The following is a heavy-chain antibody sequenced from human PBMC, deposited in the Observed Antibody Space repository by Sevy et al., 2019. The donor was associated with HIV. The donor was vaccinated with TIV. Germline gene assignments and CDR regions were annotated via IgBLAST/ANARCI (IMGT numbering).Heavy chain of an antibody. J-gene: IGHJ4*02. CDR1: GFTFSNFA. V-gene: IGHV3-23*01. CDR2: ISSNGGST. D-gene: IGHD1-20*01. Sequence: GGSLRLPCAASGFTFSNFAMSWVRQAPGKGLEWVSVISSNGGSTFYADPVKGRFTISRDNSKNTLYLQMNSLRAEDTAVYYCAKEVNNRYFDYWGQGILVTVSS. CDR3: AKEVNNRYFDY.